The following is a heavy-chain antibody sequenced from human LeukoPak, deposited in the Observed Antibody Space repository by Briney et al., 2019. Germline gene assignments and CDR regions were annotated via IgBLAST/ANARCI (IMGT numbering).Heavy chain of an antibody. CDR3: AKDVRGGPIVGAGSVDY. J-gene: IGHJ4*02. D-gene: IGHD1-26*01. V-gene: IGHV3-23*05. Sequence: GTSLRLSCAASRFTFSRYAMSWVRQAPGKGLEWVSAVNNKGNNKYYADSVRGRFTISRDNSKNTLYPQMDSLRAEDTAVYYCAKDVRGGPIVGAGSVDYWGLGTLVTVSS. CDR1: RFTFSRYA. CDR2: VNNKGNNK.